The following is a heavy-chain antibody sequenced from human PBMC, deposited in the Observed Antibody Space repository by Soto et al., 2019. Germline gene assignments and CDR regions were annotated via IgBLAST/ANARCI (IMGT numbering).Heavy chain of an antibody. CDR2: ISWDGGST. CDR3: AKDMGDYDFWSGYSPTPYYYYGMDV. V-gene: IGHV3-43D*03. CDR1: GFTFDDYA. Sequence: GGSLRLSCAASGFTFDDYAMHWVRQAPGKGLEWVSLISWDGGSTYYADSVKGRFTISRDNSKNSLYLQMNSLRAEDTALYYCAKDMGDYDFWSGYSPTPYYYYGMDVWGQGTTVTVSS. D-gene: IGHD3-3*01. J-gene: IGHJ6*02.